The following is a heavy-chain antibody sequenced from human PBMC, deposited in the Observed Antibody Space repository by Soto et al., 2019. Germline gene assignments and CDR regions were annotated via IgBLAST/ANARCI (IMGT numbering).Heavy chain of an antibody. CDR2: ISGSGGGT. J-gene: IGHJ4*02. D-gene: IGHD3-22*01. Sequence: PGGSLRLSCAASGFTFSRYAMSWVCQAPGKGLEWVSAISGSGGGTYYADSVKGRFTISRDNSKNTLYLQMNSLRAEDTAVYYCAKGPTYYYDSSGYFDYWGQGTLGTVSS. CDR3: AKGPTYYYDSSGYFDY. CDR1: GFTFSRYA. V-gene: IGHV3-23*01.